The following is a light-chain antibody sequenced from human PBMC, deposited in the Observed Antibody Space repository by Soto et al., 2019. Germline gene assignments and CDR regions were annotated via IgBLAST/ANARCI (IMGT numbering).Light chain of an antibody. CDR3: QSYDNSNQV. CDR1: SGRIARNY. Sequence: NFMLTQPHSVSESPGKTVTISCTRSSGRIARNYVQWYQQRPGSAPTIVIFEDNQRPSGVPDRFSGSIDGSSDSASLTISGLKTEDEADYYCQSYDNSNQVFGGGTQLPVL. CDR2: EDN. J-gene: IGLJ2*01. V-gene: IGLV6-57*04.